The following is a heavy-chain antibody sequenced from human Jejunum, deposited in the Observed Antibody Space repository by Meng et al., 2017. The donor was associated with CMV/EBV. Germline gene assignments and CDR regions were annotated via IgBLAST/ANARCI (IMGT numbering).Heavy chain of an antibody. CDR3: AGCPGRSGYPGEWFDP. J-gene: IGHJ5*02. D-gene: IGHD3-3*01. Sequence: SVRSGNYYWSWIRQPPGKGLEWIGYIYYSGDTRYNPSLESRVTISLDTSKNQISLNLTSVTAADTAMYYCAGCPGRSGYPGEWFDPWGQGTLVTVSS. CDR1: SVRSGNYY. CDR2: IYYSGDT. V-gene: IGHV4-61*01.